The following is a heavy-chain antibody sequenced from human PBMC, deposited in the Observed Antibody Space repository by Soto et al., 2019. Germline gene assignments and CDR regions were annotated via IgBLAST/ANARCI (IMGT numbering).Heavy chain of an antibody. Sequence: QLGGSLRLSCAASGFSFSTYAMGWVRQAPGKGLEWVSVLSNSGAERYYADSVKGRFTISRDNSENTLYLHIRSLRAEDTAIYYCAKDAARTDGWYYFGHWGQGALVTVSS. V-gene: IGHV3-23*01. J-gene: IGHJ4*02. D-gene: IGHD6-19*01. CDR1: GFSFSTYA. CDR3: AKDAARTDGWYYFGH. CDR2: LSNSGAER.